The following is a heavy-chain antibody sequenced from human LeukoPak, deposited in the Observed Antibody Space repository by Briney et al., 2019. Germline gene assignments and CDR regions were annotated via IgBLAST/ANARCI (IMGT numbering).Heavy chain of an antibody. D-gene: IGHD3-22*01. V-gene: IGHV1-3*01. Sequence: ASVKVSCKASGYTFTSYAMHWVRQAPGQRLEWMGWINAGNGNTKYSQKFQGRVTITRDTSASTAYMELSSLRSEDTAVYYCARISLTYYYDSSGYFDAFDIWGQGAMVTVSS. CDR1: GYTFTSYA. J-gene: IGHJ3*02. CDR2: INAGNGNT. CDR3: ARISLTYYYDSSGYFDAFDI.